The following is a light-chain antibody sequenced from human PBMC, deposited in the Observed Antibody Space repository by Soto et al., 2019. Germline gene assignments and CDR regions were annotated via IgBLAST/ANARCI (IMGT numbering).Light chain of an antibody. V-gene: IGKV3-20*01. Sequence: IVLTPAPGTLSLSPGESPTLSGRASQSVSSSYLAWYQQKPGQAPRLLIYGASSRATGIPDRFSGGGSGTDFTLTINRLEPEDFAVYYCQQYGRSLTVGPGTKVDIK. CDR3: QQYGRSLT. CDR1: QSVSSSY. CDR2: GAS. J-gene: IGKJ3*01.